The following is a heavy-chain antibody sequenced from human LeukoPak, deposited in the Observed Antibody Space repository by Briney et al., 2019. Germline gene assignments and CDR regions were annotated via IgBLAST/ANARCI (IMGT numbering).Heavy chain of an antibody. J-gene: IGHJ4*02. D-gene: IGHD3-10*01. CDR3: ARDRADLQPSGGL. CDR2: IHHSGIK. Sequence: SETLSLTCTVSGYSISSGYYWGWILQPPGKGLEWIGSIHHSGIKYYNPSLQSRVTISVDTSKNQFSLKLSSVTAADTAVYYCARDRADLQPSGGLWGQGTLVTVSA. V-gene: IGHV4-38-2*02. CDR1: GYSISSGYY.